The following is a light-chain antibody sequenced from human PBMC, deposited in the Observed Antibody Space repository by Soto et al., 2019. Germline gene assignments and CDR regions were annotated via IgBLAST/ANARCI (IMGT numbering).Light chain of an antibody. CDR3: QQYNSAWT. J-gene: IGKJ1*01. CDR1: QSVGAN. V-gene: IGKV3-15*01. Sequence: EIVMTQSPATLSGSPGERATLSCRASQSVGANLAWYQQKPGQAPRLLIYGASTRATGIPARFSGSGSGTEFTLTISSLQPDDFATYYCQQYNSAWTFGQGTKVELK. CDR2: GAS.